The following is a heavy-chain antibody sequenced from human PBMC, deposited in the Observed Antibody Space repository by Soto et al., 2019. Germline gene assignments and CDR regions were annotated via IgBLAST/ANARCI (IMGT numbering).Heavy chain of an antibody. Sequence: SVKVSCKASGGTFSSYAISWVRQAPGQGLEWMGGIIPIFGTANYAQKFQGRVTITADESTSTAYMELSSLRSEDTAVYYCAREVLGAMVKKWFDPWGQGTLVTVSS. V-gene: IGHV1-69*13. CDR1: GGTFSSYA. D-gene: IGHD5-18*01. CDR3: AREVLGAMVKKWFDP. CDR2: IIPIFGTA. J-gene: IGHJ5*02.